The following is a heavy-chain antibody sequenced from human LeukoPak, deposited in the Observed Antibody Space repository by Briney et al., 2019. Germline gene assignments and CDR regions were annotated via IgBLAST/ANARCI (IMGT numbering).Heavy chain of an antibody. V-gene: IGHV4-34*01. J-gene: IGHJ5*02. CDR2: INHSGST. CDR3: ARERVHNWFDP. Sequence: SETLSLTCAVYGGSFSGYYWSWIRQPPGKGLEWIGEINHSGSTNYNPSLKSRVTISVDTSKNQFSLKLSSVTAADTAVYYCARERVHNWFDPWGQGTLVTVSS. CDR1: GGSFSGYY.